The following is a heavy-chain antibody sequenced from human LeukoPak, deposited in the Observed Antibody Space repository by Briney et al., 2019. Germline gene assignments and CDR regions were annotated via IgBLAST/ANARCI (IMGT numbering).Heavy chain of an antibody. D-gene: IGHD2-15*01. CDR2: INPKSGGT. V-gene: IGHV1-2*02. J-gene: IGHJ5*02. CDR3: ARDRLRLGYERTNWFDP. Sequence: GASVKVSCKASGYTFSDFHMHWVRQAPGQGLEWMGWINPKSGGTYYAQKFQGRVTMARDTSISTVYMELSRLRSDDTAVYYCARDRLRLGYERTNWFDPWGQGTLVTVSS. CDR1: GYTFSDFH.